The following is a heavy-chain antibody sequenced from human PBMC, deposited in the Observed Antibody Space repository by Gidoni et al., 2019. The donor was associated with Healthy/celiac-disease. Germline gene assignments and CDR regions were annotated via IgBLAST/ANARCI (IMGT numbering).Heavy chain of an antibody. J-gene: IGHJ3*02. CDR1: GFTFSSYS. Sequence: EVQLVESGGGLVKPGGSLRLSCAASGFTFSSYSMNWVRQAPGKGLEWVSSISSSSSYIYYADSVKGRFTISRDNAKNSLYLQMNSLRAEDTAVYYCASSVDQLLSEEADAFDIWGQGTMVTVSS. CDR3: ASSVDQLLSEEADAFDI. CDR2: ISSSSSYI. V-gene: IGHV3-21*01. D-gene: IGHD2-2*01.